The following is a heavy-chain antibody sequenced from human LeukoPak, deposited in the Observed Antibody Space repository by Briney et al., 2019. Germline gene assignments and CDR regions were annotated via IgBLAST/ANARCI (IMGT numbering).Heavy chain of an antibody. V-gene: IGHV1-2*02. Sequence: ASVKVSCKASGYTFTGYYMHWVRQAPGQGLEWMGWINPNSGGTYYAQKFQGRVTMTRDTSISTAYMELSRLRSDDTAVYYCVGHYDFWSGYYTDYWGQGTLVTVSS. CDR1: GYTFTGYY. D-gene: IGHD3-3*01. J-gene: IGHJ4*02. CDR3: VGHYDFWSGYYTDY. CDR2: INPNSGGT.